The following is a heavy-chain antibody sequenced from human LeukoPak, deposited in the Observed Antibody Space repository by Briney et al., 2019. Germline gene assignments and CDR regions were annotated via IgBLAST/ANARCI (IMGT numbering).Heavy chain of an antibody. J-gene: IGHJ6*03. CDR1: GFTFSFYS. CDR2: ISRTSNYI. V-gene: IGHV3-21*01. Sequence: PGGSLRLSCAASGFTFSFYSMNWVRQAPGKGLEWVSAISRTSNYIYYADSVKGRFTISRDNAKNSLYLQMDSLGPEDTAVYYCARDPYSGNYGNDYYYYMDVWGKGTTVTISS. CDR3: ARDPYSGNYGNDYYYYMDV. D-gene: IGHD1-26*01.